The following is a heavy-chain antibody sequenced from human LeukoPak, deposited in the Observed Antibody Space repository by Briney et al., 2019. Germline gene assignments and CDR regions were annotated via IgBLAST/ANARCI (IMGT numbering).Heavy chain of an antibody. V-gene: IGHV3-48*01. Sequence: GGSLRLSCAASGFTFSTYSVDWVRQAPGKGLEWISYISSGGDTRYYADSVKGRFTISRDNVKNLLFPQMNSLRVEDTAVYYCARTPGYCSGGNCYRYFQNWGQGTLVTVSS. CDR2: ISSGGDTR. CDR1: GFTFSTYS. J-gene: IGHJ1*01. D-gene: IGHD2-15*01. CDR3: ARTPGYCSGGNCYRYFQN.